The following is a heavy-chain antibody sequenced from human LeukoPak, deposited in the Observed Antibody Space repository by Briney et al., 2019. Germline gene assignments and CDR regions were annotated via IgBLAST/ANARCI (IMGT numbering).Heavy chain of an antibody. D-gene: IGHD5-18*01. CDR3: ARGVTATYGMDV. CDR1: GYTFTGYY. CDR2: INPNSGGT. V-gene: IGHV1-2*02. Sequence: ASVKVSCKASGYTFTGYYMHWVRQAPGQGLEWKGWINPNSGGTNYAQKFQGRVTMTRDTSIGTAYMELSRLRSDDTAVYYCARGVTATYGMDVWGQGTTVTVSS. J-gene: IGHJ6*02.